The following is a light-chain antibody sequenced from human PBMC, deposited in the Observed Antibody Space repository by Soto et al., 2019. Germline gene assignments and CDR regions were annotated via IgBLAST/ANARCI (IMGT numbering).Light chain of an antibody. CDR3: SSYTSSSTLV. Sequence: QSALTQPASVSGSPGQSVTISCTGTSSDVGADNYVSWYQQHPGKAPKLMIYDVSNRPSGVSNRFTGSKSGNTASLPISGLQAEDEADYYCSSYTSSSTLVFGTGTKLTVL. V-gene: IGLV2-14*03. J-gene: IGLJ1*01. CDR2: DVS. CDR1: SSDVGADNY.